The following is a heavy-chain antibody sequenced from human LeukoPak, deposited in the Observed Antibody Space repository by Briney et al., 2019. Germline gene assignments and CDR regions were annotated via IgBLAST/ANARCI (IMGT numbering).Heavy chain of an antibody. V-gene: IGHV3-30*04. D-gene: IGHD5-18*01. CDR3: ARETQLWLRCHYFDY. CDR2: ISYDGSNK. CDR1: GFTFSSYA. Sequence: GGSLRLSCAASGFTFSSYAMHWVRQAPGKGLEWVAVISYDGSNKYYADSVKGRFTISRDNSKNTLYLQMNSLRAEDTAVYYCARETQLWLRCHYFDYWGQGTLVTASS. J-gene: IGHJ4*02.